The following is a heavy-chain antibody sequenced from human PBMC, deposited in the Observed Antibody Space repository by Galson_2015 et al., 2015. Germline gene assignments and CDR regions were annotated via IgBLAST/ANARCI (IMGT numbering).Heavy chain of an antibody. J-gene: IGHJ6*02. V-gene: IGHV3-30-3*01. CDR3: ARDGVGAPLYYYGMDV. D-gene: IGHD1-26*01. CDR1: GFTFSSYA. CDR2: IAYDGSNK. Sequence: SLRLCCAASGFTFSSYAMHWVRQAPGKGLEWVAVIAYDGSNKYYADSVKGRFTISRDNSKNTLYLQMNSLRAEDTAVYYCARDGVGAPLYYYGMDVWVQGTTVTVSS.